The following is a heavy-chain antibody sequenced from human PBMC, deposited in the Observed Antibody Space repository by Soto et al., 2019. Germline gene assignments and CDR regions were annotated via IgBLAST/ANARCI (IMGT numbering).Heavy chain of an antibody. Sequence: QVQLVQSGPEVKKPGASVKVSCKASGYTFTTYDFNWVRQAPGQGLEWMGWLNPKSGMTGSAQKFQGRVTMTRDSSVRTVYMELSSLRSEDTAVYYFAGVAGSPGYWGQGTLVTVSS. J-gene: IGHJ4*02. V-gene: IGHV1-8*01. CDR1: GYTFTTYD. D-gene: IGHD1-26*01. CDR3: AGVAGSPGY. CDR2: LNPKSGMT.